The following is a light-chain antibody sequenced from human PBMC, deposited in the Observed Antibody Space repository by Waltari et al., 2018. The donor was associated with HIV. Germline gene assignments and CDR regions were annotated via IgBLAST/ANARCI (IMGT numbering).Light chain of an antibody. CDR2: AAS. CDR1: QDITTS. CDR3: QQASSFPLS. V-gene: IGKV1-12*01. J-gene: IGKJ4*01. Sequence: QMPQSPSSLSASVGHRFLITCRASQDITTSLAWYQVKPGGPPRLLIFAASGLHGGVPPRFSGSGSGTVFVLTISNLQPEDSATYYCQQASSFPLSFGGGTKVEI.